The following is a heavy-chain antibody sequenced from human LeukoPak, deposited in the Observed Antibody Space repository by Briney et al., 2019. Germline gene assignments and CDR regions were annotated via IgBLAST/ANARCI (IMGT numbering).Heavy chain of an antibody. V-gene: IGHV1-69*04. CDR2: IIPILGIA. J-gene: IGHJ6*02. CDR3: ARNTGYCSSTSCYKQDYYYYYGMDV. Sequence: SVKVSCKASGGTFSSYAISWVRQAPGQGLEWMGRIIPILGIANYAQKFQGRVTITADKSTSTAYMELSSLRSEETAVYYCARNTGYCSSTSCYKQDYYYYYGMDVWGQGTTVTVSS. CDR1: GGTFSSYA. D-gene: IGHD2-2*02.